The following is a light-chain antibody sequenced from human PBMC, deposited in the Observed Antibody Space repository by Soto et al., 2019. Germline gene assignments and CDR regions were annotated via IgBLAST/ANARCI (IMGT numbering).Light chain of an antibody. J-gene: IGKJ1*01. V-gene: IGKV1-5*01. CDR2: DAS. Sequence: DIQLTHSPSNLSPSVGDSVTITCRASQGITGWLAWYQQKPGKXPXXLIFDASTLESGVPPRFTGSGSGTEFTLSISNLQPDDFATYYCQQYQRYWTLGHGTKVDIK. CDR1: QGITGW. CDR3: QQYQRYWT.